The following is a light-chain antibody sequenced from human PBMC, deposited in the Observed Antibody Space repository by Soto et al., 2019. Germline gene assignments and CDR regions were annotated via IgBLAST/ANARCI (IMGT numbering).Light chain of an antibody. Sequence: DFVMTQSPDSLAVSLGERATINCKASQSVLSNSNNKNYLAWFQQKSEQPPKLLIYWASTRQSGVPDRFSGSGSATDFTLTISSLQAEDVAVYYCQQYHSDPITFGQGTRLEIK. J-gene: IGKJ5*01. CDR2: WAS. CDR1: QSVLSNSNNKNY. V-gene: IGKV4-1*01. CDR3: QQYHSDPIT.